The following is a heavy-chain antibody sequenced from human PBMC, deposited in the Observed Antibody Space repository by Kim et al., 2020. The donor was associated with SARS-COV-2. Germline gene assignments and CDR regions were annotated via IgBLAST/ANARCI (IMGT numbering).Heavy chain of an antibody. CDR2: LSGGDGNA. D-gene: IGHD3-10*01. V-gene: IGHV3-23*01. CDR3: AKGYSGSYQNPRHYFD. Sequence: GGSLRLSCAASGFSLSSYAMSWVRQAPGKGLKWVSALSGGDGNAYYAASAKGRFTISRDNSKNTLYLQMNSLRPEDTALYYCAKGYSGSYQNPRHYFD. J-gene: IGHJ4*01. CDR1: GFSLSSYA.